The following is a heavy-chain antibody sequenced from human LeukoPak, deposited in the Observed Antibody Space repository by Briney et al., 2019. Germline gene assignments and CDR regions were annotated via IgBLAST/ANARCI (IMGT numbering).Heavy chain of an antibody. CDR2: INRSGST. D-gene: IGHD1-26*01. CDR1: SGSFSGYF. CDR3: ARGIVGPTYFDY. J-gene: IGHJ4*02. V-gene: IGHV4-34*01. Sequence: ETLSLTCVVYSGSFSGYFWSWIRQPPGKGLEWIGEINRSGSTNYNPSLKSRVTISVDTSENQFSLKLSSVTAADTAVYYCARGIVGPTYFDYWGQGTLVTVSS.